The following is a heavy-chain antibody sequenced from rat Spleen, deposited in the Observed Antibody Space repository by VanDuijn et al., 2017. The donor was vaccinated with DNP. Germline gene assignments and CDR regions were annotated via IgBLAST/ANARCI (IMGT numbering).Heavy chain of an antibody. CDR3: ARDLIIRDTTSAMDA. D-gene: IGHD4-3*01. J-gene: IGHJ4*01. CDR2: IWKHGAT. Sequence: QVQLKETGPGLVQPTQTLSITCTVSGFSLNTFYIQWVRQTPGKGLEWMGVIWKHGATRYNSALKSRLSFSKATSKSQVFLKLNSLQTEDTATYYCARDLIIRDTTSAMDAWGQGTSVTVSS. CDR1: GFSLNTFY. V-gene: IGHV2-41*01.